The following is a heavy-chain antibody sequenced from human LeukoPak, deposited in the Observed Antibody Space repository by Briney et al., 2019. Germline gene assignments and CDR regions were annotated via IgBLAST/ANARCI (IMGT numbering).Heavy chain of an antibody. Sequence: PGRSLRLSCAASGFTFSSYGMHWVRQAPGKGLEWVAVISYDGSNKYYADSVKGRFTISRDNSKNTLYLQMNSLRAKDTAVYYCAKDKGRYYFDYWGQGTLVTVSS. J-gene: IGHJ4*02. CDR1: GFTFSSYG. D-gene: IGHD1-26*01. CDR3: AKDKGRYYFDY. CDR2: ISYDGSNK. V-gene: IGHV3-30*18.